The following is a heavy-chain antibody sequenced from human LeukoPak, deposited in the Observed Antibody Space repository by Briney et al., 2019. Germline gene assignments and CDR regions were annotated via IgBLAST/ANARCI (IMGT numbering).Heavy chain of an antibody. V-gene: IGHV1-18*04. J-gene: IGHJ4*02. CDR1: GYTFTGYY. CDR3: ARDQEAYYYDSSAYNYFDY. D-gene: IGHD3-22*01. Sequence: ASVKVSCKASGYTFTGYYMHWVRQAPGQGLEWMGWISGYNGNTNYAQKLQGRVTMTTDTSTSTAYMELRSLRSDDTAVYYCARDQEAYYYDSSAYNYFDYWGQGTLVTVSS. CDR2: ISGYNGNT.